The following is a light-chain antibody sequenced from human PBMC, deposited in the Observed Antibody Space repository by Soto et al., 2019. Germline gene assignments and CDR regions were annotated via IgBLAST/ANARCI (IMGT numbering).Light chain of an antibody. J-gene: IGKJ3*01. V-gene: IGKV3-20*01. Sequence: EIVLTQSPGTLSLSPGDRATLSCRASHSINTSFLAWFQQKPGQAPRLLIYAASTRATGIPDRFSGSASETDFTLTINRXEPEDSAVYHCQQYASAPFSLGPGTKVDIK. CDR2: AAS. CDR3: QQYASAPFS. CDR1: HSINTSF.